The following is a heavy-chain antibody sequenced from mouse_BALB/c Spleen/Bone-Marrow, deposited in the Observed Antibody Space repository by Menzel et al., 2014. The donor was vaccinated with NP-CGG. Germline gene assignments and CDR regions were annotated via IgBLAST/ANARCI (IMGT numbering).Heavy chain of an antibody. CDR2: INPYNDGT. J-gene: IGHJ2*01. D-gene: IGHD2-3*01. V-gene: IGHV1-14*01. Sequence: EVKLVESGPELVKPGASVKMSCKASGYTFTAYVMHWVIQKPGQGLEWIGYINPYNDGTNYIEKFKGKATLTSDIPSSTAYMELSSLTSEDSAVYYCAREGWLLRFDYWGQGTTLTVSS. CDR3: AREGWLLRFDY. CDR1: GYTFTAYV.